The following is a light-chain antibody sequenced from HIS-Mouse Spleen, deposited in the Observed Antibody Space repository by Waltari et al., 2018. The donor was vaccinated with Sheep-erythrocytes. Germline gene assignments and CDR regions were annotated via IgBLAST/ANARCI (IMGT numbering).Light chain of an antibody. J-gene: IGKJ2*01. Sequence: AIQMTQSPSSLSASVGDRVTITCRASQGNRNDLGWYQQKPGKAPKLLIYAASSLQSGVPSRFSGSGSCTDFTLTISSLQPEDFATYYCLQDYNYPYTFGQGTKLEIK. CDR1: QGNRND. V-gene: IGKV1-6*01. CDR2: AAS. CDR3: LQDYNYPYT.